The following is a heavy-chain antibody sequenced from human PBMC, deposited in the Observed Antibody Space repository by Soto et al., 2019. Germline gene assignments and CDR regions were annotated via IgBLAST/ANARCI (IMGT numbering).Heavy chain of an antibody. J-gene: IGHJ4*02. CDR1: GLTFSSYW. CDR2: ISSSGGST. Sequence: GGSLRLSCAASGLTFSSYWMHWVRQAPGEGLAWVSSISSSGGSTNYAESAKGRFTISRDNSKNTLYLQMNSPRAEDTAVYYCAKAPRTTVTTLIDYWGQGTLVTVSS. D-gene: IGHD4-4*01. V-gene: IGHV3-23*01. CDR3: AKAPRTTVTTLIDY.